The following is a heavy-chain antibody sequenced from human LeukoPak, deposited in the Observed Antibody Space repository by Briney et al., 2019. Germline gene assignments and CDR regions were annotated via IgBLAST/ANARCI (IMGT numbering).Heavy chain of an antibody. Sequence: SETLSLTCTVSGGSISRSSYYWGWIRQPPGKGLEWIGSIFYSGSTNYNPSLKSRVTISVDTSKNQFSLKLSSVTAADTAVYYCARKPVWFDPWGQGTLVTVSS. CDR1: GGSISRSSYY. CDR2: IFYSGST. CDR3: ARKPVWFDP. V-gene: IGHV4-39*07. J-gene: IGHJ5*02.